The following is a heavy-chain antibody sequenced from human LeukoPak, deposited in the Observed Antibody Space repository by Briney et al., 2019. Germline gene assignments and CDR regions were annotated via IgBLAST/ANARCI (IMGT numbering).Heavy chain of an antibody. D-gene: IGHD3-10*01. CDR3: AKALGAWPPGYYYYMDV. CDR2: ISGDGGST. Sequence: PRGSLRLSCAASGFTFDDYAMHWVRQAPGKGLEWVSLISGDGGSTYYADSVKGRFTISRDNSKNSLYLQMNSLRTEDTALYYCAKALGAWPPGYYYYMDVWGKGTTVTVSS. CDR1: GFTFDDYA. V-gene: IGHV3-43*02. J-gene: IGHJ6*03.